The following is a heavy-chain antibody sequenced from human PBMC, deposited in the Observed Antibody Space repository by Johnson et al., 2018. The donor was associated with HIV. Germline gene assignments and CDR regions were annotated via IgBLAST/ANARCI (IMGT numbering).Heavy chain of an antibody. J-gene: IGHJ3*02. CDR1: GFTFTDAW. D-gene: IGHD1-26*01. Sequence: QVQLVESGGGLVKPGGSLRLSCAVSGFTFTDAWMSWVRQAPGKGLEWVAFIRYDGSNKYYADSVKGRFTISRDNSKNTLYLQMKGLRAEDKALYYCARAYSYGALDIWGQGTMVTVSS. CDR3: ARAYSYGALDI. CDR2: IRYDGSNK. V-gene: IGHV3-30*02.